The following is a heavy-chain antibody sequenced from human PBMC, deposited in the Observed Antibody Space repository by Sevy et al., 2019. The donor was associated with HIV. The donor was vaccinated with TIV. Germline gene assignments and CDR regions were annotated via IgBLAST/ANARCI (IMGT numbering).Heavy chain of an antibody. D-gene: IGHD6-19*01. CDR2: MNPNSGNT. CDR3: ARAGSGWYDHYFDP. J-gene: IGHJ4*02. Sequence: ASVKVSCKASGYTFTSYDINWVRQATGQGLEWMGWMNPNSGNTGYAQKFQGRVTMTRNTAINTAYMELSSLRSEETAVYYCARAGSGWYDHYFDPWGQGTLVTVSS. CDR1: GYTFTSYD. V-gene: IGHV1-8*01.